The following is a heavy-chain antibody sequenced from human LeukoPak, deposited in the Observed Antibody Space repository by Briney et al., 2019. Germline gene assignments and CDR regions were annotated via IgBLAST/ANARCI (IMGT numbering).Heavy chain of an antibody. D-gene: IGHD1-26*01. J-gene: IGHJ4*02. CDR1: GGSISSYY. V-gene: IGHV4-59*01. Sequence: PSETLSLTCTVSGGSISSYYWSWIRQPPGKGLEWIGYIYYSGSTNYNPSLKSRVTISVDTSKNQFSLKLSSVTAADTAAYYCARLRRREQPRLTFDYWGQGTLVTVSS. CDR3: ARLRRREQPRLTFDY. CDR2: IYYSGST.